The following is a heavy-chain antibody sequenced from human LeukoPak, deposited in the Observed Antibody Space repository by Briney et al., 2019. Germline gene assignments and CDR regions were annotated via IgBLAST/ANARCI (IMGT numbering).Heavy chain of an antibody. J-gene: IGHJ4*02. Sequence: GGSLRLSCAASGFTFSSYGMHWVRQAPGKGLEWVAVIWYDGSNKYYADSVKGRFTISRDNSKNTLYLQMNSLRAEDTAVYYCAREGIQLRSRYFDYWGQGTLVTVSS. V-gene: IGHV3-33*01. CDR1: GFTFSSYG. D-gene: IGHD5-18*01. CDR3: AREGIQLRSRYFDY. CDR2: IWYDGSNK.